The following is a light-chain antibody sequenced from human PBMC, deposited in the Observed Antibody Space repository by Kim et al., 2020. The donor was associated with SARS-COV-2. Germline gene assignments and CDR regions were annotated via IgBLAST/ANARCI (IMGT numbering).Light chain of an antibody. J-gene: IGKJ5*01. Sequence: AIQVTQSPSSLSASVGDRVTITCRASQDIGSELGWYLQKPGKAPELLIRGASTVQSGVPSRFSGSGFGTDFTLTISSLQPEDFATYFCLQDYNYPLTFGQGTRLEI. CDR2: GAS. V-gene: IGKV1-6*01. CDR1: QDIGSE. CDR3: LQDYNYPLT.